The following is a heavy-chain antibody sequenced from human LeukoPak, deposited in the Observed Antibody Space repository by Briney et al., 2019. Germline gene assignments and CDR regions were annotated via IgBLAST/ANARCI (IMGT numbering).Heavy chain of an antibody. CDR2: IIGSGGST. CDR3: AREDDGGGYYFDY. Sequence: QPGGSLRLSCAASGFTFSSYAMNWVRQAPGKGLEWVSAIIGSGGSTFYADSVRGRFTISRDNSKNTLYLQMNSLRSEDTTVYYCAREDDGGGYYFDYWGQGTLVTVSS. V-gene: IGHV3-23*01. CDR1: GFTFSSYA. D-gene: IGHD1-1*01. J-gene: IGHJ4*02.